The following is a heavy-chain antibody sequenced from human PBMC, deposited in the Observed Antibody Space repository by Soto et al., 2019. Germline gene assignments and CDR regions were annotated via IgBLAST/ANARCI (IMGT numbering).Heavy chain of an antibody. CDR2: INPNSGGT. V-gene: IGHV1-2*04. Sequence: ASVKVSCKASGHTFTGYYMHWVRQAPGQGLEWMGWINPNSGGTNYAQKFQGWVTMTRDTSISTAYMELSRLRSDDTAVYYCARVETWVYQYFDYWGQGTLVTVSS. CDR3: ARVETWVYQYFDY. J-gene: IGHJ4*02. CDR1: GHTFTGYY. D-gene: IGHD6-13*01.